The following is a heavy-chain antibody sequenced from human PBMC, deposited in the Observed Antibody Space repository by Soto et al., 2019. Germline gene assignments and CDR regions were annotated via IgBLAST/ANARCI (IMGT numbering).Heavy chain of an antibody. CDR1: AFSFDDYA. D-gene: IGHD2-2*01. V-gene: IGHV3-9*01. Sequence: EVQLVESGGGLVQPGRSLRLSCAASAFSFDDYAMHWVRQVPGKGLEWVSGISWNSGNIVYADSVKGRFTISRDNAKHPLYHHMNSLKTEDKAVYYCAKGATTSCFSPFDIWGQGTMVTVSS. CDR2: ISWNSGNI. CDR3: AKGATTSCFSPFDI. J-gene: IGHJ3*02.